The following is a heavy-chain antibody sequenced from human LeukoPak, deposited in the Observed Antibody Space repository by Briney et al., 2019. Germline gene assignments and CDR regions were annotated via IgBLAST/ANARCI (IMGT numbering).Heavy chain of an antibody. J-gene: IGHJ4*02. V-gene: IGHV3-33*01. D-gene: IGHD6-19*01. CDR3: ARCSRDSSGQPLEYYFDY. Sequence: GGSLGLSCAASGFTFSSYGMHWVRQAPGKGLEWVAVIWYDGSNKYYADSVKGRFTISRDNSKNTLYLQMNSLRAEDTAVYYCARCSRDSSGQPLEYYFDYWGQGTLVTVSS. CDR1: GFTFSSYG. CDR2: IWYDGSNK.